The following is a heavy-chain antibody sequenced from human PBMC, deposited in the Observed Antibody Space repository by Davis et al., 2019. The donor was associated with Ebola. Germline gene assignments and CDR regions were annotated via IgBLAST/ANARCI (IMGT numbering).Heavy chain of an antibody. CDR2: ISSSSSYI. CDR3: AGESRRRGYYYYYGMDV. J-gene: IGHJ6*02. V-gene: IGHV3-21*04. CDR1: GFTFSSYS. Sequence: GGSLRLSCAASGFTFSSYSMNWVRQAPGKGLEWVSSISSSSSYIYYADSVKGRFTISRDNSKNTLYLQMNSLRAEDTAVYYCAGESRRRGYYYYYGMDVWGQGTTVTVSS.